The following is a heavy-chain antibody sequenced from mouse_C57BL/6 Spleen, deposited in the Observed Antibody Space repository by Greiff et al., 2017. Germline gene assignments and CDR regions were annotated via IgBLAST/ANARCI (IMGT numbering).Heavy chain of an antibody. CDR3: ARGDYDYDWYFDV. D-gene: IGHD2-4*01. Sequence: EVQLQQSGPGLVQPSQSLSPTCSVTGYSITTGYYWNWLRQFPGNKLEWMGYISYDGSNNYNPSLKNRISITRDTSKNQFFLKLNSVTTEDTATYYCARGDYDYDWYFDVWGTGTTVTVSS. CDR2: ISYDGSN. CDR1: GYSITTGYY. J-gene: IGHJ1*03. V-gene: IGHV3-6*01.